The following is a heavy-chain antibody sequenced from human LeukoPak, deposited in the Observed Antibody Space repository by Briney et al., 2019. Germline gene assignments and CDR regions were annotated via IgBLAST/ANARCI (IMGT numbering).Heavy chain of an antibody. D-gene: IGHD5-18*01. CDR2: ISYDGSNK. Sequence: PGGSLRLSCAASGFTFSSYAMHGVRQAPGKGLEGVAVISYDGSNKYYADSVKGRFTISRDNSKNTLYLQMNSLRAEDTAVYYCARAILTGIQLSPWDYGMDVWGQGTTVTVSS. V-gene: IGHV3-30-3*01. CDR1: GFTFSSYA. J-gene: IGHJ6*02. CDR3: ARAILTGIQLSPWDYGMDV.